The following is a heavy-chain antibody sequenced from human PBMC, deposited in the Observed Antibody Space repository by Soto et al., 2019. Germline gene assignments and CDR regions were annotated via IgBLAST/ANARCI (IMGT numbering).Heavy chain of an antibody. CDR2: IYHSGST. J-gene: IGHJ4*02. CDR1: GGSISSGGYS. V-gene: IGHV4-30-2*01. CDR3: ARGPYYYGSGPYLFDY. Sequence: TLSLTCAVSGGSISSGGYSWSWIRQPPGKGLEWIGYIYHSGSTYYNPSLKSRVTISVDRSKNQFSLKLSSVTAADTAVYYCARGPYYYGSGPYLFDYWGQGTLVTVSS. D-gene: IGHD3-10*01.